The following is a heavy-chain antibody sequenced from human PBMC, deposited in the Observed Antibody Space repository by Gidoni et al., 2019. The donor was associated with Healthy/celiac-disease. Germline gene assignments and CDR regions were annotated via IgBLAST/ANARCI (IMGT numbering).Heavy chain of an antibody. D-gene: IGHD3-22*01. CDR3: ARGAASQYYDSSGYAYNWFDP. J-gene: IGHJ5*02. CDR1: GGSNSSGDYY. Sequence: LVKPSQTLSLTCTVSGGSNSSGDYYWSWIRQPPGKGLEWIGYIYYSGSTYYNPSLKNRVTISVDTSKNQFSLKLSSVTAADTAVYYCARGAASQYYDSSGYAYNWFDPWGQGTLVTVSS. V-gene: IGHV4-30-4*01. CDR2: IYYSGST.